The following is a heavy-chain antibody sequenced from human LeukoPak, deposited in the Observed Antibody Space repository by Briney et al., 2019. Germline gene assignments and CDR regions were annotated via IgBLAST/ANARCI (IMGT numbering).Heavy chain of an antibody. CDR3: ASQIAAAVTYLTPHY. CDR1: GITFNTYS. Sequence: PGRSLRLSCAASGITFNTYSMHWVRQAPGKGLEWVAAISYDGSNKYYADSVKGRFTVSRDNSKNTLYLQLNSLRAEDTAVYYCASQIAAAVTYLTPHYWGQGTLVTVSS. D-gene: IGHD6-13*01. V-gene: IGHV3-30*04. CDR2: ISYDGSNK. J-gene: IGHJ4*02.